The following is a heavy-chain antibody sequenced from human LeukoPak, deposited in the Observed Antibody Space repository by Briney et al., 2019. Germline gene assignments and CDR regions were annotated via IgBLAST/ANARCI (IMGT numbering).Heavy chain of an antibody. CDR2: ISTSSSYI. D-gene: IGHD5-24*01. V-gene: IGHV3-21*06. CDR3: AINHRDGYSELGY. J-gene: IGHJ4*02. Sequence: GGSLRLSCAASGFTFSSYTMNWVRQAPGKGLEWVSFISTSSSYIYYADSVKGRFTISRDNAKNSLYLQMNSLRVDDTAVYYCAINHRDGYSELGYWGQGTLVTVSS. CDR1: GFTFSSYT.